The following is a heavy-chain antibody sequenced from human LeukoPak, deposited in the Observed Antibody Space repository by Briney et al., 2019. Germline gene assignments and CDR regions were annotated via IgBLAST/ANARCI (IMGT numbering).Heavy chain of an antibody. Sequence: PGGSLRLSCAASEFSVGSNYMTWVRQAPGKGLEWVSLIYSGGSTYYADSVKGRFTISRDNSKNTLYLQMNSLRAEDTAVYYCARGTLNWAFEYYYMDVWGKGTTVTISS. CDR2: IYSGGST. CDR1: EFSVGSNY. J-gene: IGHJ6*03. V-gene: IGHV3-66*01. D-gene: IGHD1-1*01. CDR3: ARGTLNWAFEYYYMDV.